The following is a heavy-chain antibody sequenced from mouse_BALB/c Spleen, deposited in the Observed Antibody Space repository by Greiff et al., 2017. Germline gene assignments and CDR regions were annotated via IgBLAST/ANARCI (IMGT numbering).Heavy chain of an antibody. V-gene: IGHV5-12-1*01. CDR3: ARQTGRDYAMDY. CDR1: GFAFSSYD. CDR2: ISSGGGST. D-gene: IGHD4-1*01. Sequence: EVQGVESGGGLVKPGGSLKLSCAASGFAFSSYDMSWVRQTPEKRLEWVAYISSGGGSTYYPDTVKGRFTISRDNAKNTLYLQMSSLKSEDTAMYYCARQTGRDYAMDYWGQGTSVTVSS. J-gene: IGHJ4*01.